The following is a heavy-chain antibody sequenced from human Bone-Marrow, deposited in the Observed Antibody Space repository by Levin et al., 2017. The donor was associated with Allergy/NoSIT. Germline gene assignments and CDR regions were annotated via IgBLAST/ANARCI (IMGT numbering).Heavy chain of an antibody. Sequence: SQTLSLTCAVYGGSFSGYYWSWIRQPPGKGLEWIGEINHSGSTNYNPSLKSRVTISVDTSKNQFSLKLSSVTAADTAVYYCARGIVVVVAATNYYYYYYMDVWGKGTTVTVSS. J-gene: IGHJ6*03. CDR2: INHSGST. D-gene: IGHD2-15*01. CDR3: ARGIVVVVAATNYYYYYYMDV. V-gene: IGHV4-34*01. CDR1: GGSFSGYY.